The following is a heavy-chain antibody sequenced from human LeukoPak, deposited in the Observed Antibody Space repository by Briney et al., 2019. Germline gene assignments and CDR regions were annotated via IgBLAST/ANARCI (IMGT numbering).Heavy chain of an antibody. CDR3: AKSRKFGSSTGDFDY. CDR2: ISGSGGST. D-gene: IGHD1-26*01. CDR1: GFTFSSYA. J-gene: IGHJ4*02. Sequence: GGSLRLSCAASGFTFSSYAMSWVRQAPGKGLEWVSAISGSGGSTYYADSVKGRFTISRDNSKNTLYLQMNSLRAEDTAVYYCAKSRKFGSSTGDFDYWGQGTLVTVSS. V-gene: IGHV3-23*01.